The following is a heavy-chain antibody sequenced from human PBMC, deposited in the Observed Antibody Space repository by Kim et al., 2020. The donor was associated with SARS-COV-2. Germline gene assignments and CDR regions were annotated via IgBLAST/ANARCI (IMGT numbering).Heavy chain of an antibody. D-gene: IGHD6-13*01. V-gene: IGHV3-53*01. CDR1: GFTVSSYY. CDR3: SRCIAAAGIYYFDY. Sequence: GGSLRLSCAASGFTVSSYYMSWVRQAPGKGLEWVSVIYSGGSTYYADSVKGRFTTSRDNSENTPYLQMISLRAEDTAAQYCSRCIAAAGIYYFDYWCQG. J-gene: IGHJ4*02. CDR2: IYSGGST.